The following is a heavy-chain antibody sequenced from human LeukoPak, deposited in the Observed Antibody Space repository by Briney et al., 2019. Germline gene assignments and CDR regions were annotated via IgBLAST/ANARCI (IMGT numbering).Heavy chain of an antibody. V-gene: IGHV4-34*01. CDR3: AREYSNSWYRLYYFDY. D-gene: IGHD6-13*01. J-gene: IGHJ4*02. CDR1: GGSFSGYY. CDR2: INHSGST. Sequence: SETLSLTCAVYGGSFSGYYWSWIRQPPGKGLEWIGEINHSGSTNYNPSLKSRVTISVDTSKNQFSLKLSSVTAADTAVYYCAREYSNSWYRLYYFDYWGQGTLVTVSS.